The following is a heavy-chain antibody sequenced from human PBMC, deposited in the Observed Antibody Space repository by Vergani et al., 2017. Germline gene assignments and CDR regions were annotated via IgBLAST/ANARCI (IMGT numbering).Heavy chain of an antibody. CDR1: GGSFNSYY. Sequence: QVQLQQWGAGLLKPSETLSLTCAVYGGSFNSYYWNWIRQPPGKGLEWIGEINHSGSTNYNPSLKSRVTISVDTSKNQFSLKLSSVTAADTAVYYCARGVYCSSTSCYLTTGSRWFDPWGQGTLVTASS. J-gene: IGHJ5*02. CDR2: INHSGST. V-gene: IGHV4-34*01. CDR3: ARGVYCSSTSCYLTTGSRWFDP. D-gene: IGHD2-2*01.